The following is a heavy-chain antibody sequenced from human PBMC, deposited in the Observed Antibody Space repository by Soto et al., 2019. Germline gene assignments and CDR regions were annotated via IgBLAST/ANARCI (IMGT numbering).Heavy chain of an antibody. D-gene: IGHD3-22*01. J-gene: IGHJ4*02. CDR1: GYSFATSG. V-gene: IGHV1-18*01. Sequence: QVKLVKSGTEVKKPGASMKVSCKASGYSFATSGMSWVRQAPGQGLEWMGWISAYNGNTNYEQKLQDRFTMTTDTATSTAYLELRSLRSDDTAVYYCARAGQYYDSSGYANWGQGTLVTVAS. CDR3: ARAGQYYDSSGYAN. CDR2: ISAYNGNT.